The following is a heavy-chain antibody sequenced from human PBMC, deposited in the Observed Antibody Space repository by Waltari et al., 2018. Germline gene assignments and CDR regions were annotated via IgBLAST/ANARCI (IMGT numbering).Heavy chain of an antibody. D-gene: IGHD6-6*01. CDR1: GGTFWSYA. V-gene: IGHV1-69*04. CDR3: ARDTGSSGYYFDY. Sequence: QVQLVQSGAEVKKPGSSVKVSCKASGGTFWSYAISWVRQAPGKGLEWMGRIIPILGTTNYAQKFQGRVTITADKSTSTAYMELSSLRSEDTAVYYCARDTGSSGYYFDYWGQGTLVTVSS. CDR2: IIPILGTT. J-gene: IGHJ4*02.